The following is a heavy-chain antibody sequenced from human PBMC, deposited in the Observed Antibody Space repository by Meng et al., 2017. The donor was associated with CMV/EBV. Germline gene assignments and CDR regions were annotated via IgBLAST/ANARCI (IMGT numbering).Heavy chain of an antibody. J-gene: IGHJ6*02. V-gene: IGHV4-59*01. CDR3: ARVRVPAATYYYYGMDD. CDR1: GGSISSYY. D-gene: IGHD2-2*01. Sequence: SETLSLTCTVSGGSISSYYWSWIRQPPGKGLEWIGYIYYSGSTNYNPSLKSRVTISVDTSKNQFSLKLSSVTAADTAVYYCARVRVPAATYYYYGMDDWGQGTTVTVSS. CDR2: IYYSGST.